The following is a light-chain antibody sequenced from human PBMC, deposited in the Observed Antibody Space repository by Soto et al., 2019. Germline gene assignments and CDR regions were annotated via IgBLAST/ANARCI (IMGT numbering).Light chain of an antibody. CDR2: GNN. V-gene: IGLV1-40*01. CDR1: SSNIGAAYG. Sequence: QSELTQPPSVAGAPGQRVTISCTGSSSNIGAAYGVHWYQQFPGTAPKVLIYGNNKRPSGVPDRFAGSKSGTSASLAITGLQAEDEADYFCQSYDNGLGGYVFGGGTKLTVL. J-gene: IGLJ1*01. CDR3: QSYDNGLGGYV.